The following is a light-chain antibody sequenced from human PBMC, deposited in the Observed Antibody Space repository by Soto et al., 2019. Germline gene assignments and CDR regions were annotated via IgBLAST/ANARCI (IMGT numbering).Light chain of an antibody. CDR2: GAS. Sequence: EIVLTQSPGTLSLSPGERATLSCRASQSVSSNYLAWYQQKPGQAPRPLIYGASSRATGIPGRFSGSGAGTDFTLTISRMEREDFAVYYCQQYGSSPWTFGQGTKVEIK. CDR1: QSVSSNY. J-gene: IGKJ1*01. CDR3: QQYGSSPWT. V-gene: IGKV3-20*01.